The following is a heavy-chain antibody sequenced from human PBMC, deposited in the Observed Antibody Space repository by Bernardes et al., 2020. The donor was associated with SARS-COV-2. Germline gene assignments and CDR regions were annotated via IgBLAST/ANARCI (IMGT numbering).Heavy chain of an antibody. CDR1: GYTFTSYY. D-gene: IGHD2-15*01. V-gene: IGHV1-46*01. Sequence: ASVKVSCKASGYTFTSYYMHWVRQAPGQGLEWMGIINPSGGSTSYAQKFQGRVTMTRDTSTSTVYMELSSLRSVDTAVYYCARDLAFGEAYCSGGSCYQNDYWGQGTLVTVSS. J-gene: IGHJ4*02. CDR2: INPSGGST. CDR3: ARDLAFGEAYCSGGSCYQNDY.